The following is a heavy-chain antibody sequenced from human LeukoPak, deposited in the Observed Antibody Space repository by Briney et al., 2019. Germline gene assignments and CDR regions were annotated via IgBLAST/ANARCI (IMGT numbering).Heavy chain of an antibody. CDR2: ISGSGGST. J-gene: IGHJ3*02. CDR1: GFTFSSYG. V-gene: IGHV3-23*01. CDR3: ARDVPVGANPDAFDI. D-gene: IGHD1-26*01. Sequence: GGSLRLSCAASGFTFSSYGMHWVRQAPGKGLEWVSAISGSGGSTYYADSVKGRFTISRDNSKNTLYPQMNSLRAEDTAVYYCARDVPVGANPDAFDIWGQGTMVTVSS.